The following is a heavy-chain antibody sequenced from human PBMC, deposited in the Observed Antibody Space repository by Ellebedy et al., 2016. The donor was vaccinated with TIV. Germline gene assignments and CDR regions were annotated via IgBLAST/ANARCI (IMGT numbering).Heavy chain of an antibody. J-gene: IGHJ4*01. D-gene: IGHD3-9*01. CDR3: ASGYYDTLTGSTGGDFDS. CDR1: NYSISSGSY. Sequence: SETLSLTCTVSNYSISSGSYWGWIRQPPGKGLEWIGSIYHVGGTYYNPSLKSRVAISVDTSKHQLYLKLSSVTATDTAVYYCASGYYDTLTGSTGGDFDSWGHGTLVTVSP. V-gene: IGHV4-38-2*02. CDR2: IYHVGGT.